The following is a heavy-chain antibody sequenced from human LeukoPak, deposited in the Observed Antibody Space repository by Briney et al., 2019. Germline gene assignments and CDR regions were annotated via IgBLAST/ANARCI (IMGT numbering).Heavy chain of an antibody. CDR2: INNDGRST. J-gene: IGHJ2*01. CDR1: GFTFSSHW. Sequence: GGSLRLSCAASGFTFSSHWVHWVRQAPGKGRVWVSHINNDGRSTRYADSVKGRFTISRDNAKNTVYLQMNSLRAEDTAVYYCARDSNTDWYFDLWGRGTLVTVSS. V-gene: IGHV3-74*01. CDR3: ARDSNTDWYFDL. D-gene: IGHD2-8*02.